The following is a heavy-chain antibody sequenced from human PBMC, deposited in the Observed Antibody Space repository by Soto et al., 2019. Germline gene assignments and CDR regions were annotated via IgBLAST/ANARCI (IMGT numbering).Heavy chain of an antibody. CDR1: GFTFSDHY. V-gene: IGHV3-72*01. CDR2: TRNKANSDAT. D-gene: IGHD2-2*01. Sequence: EVQLVESGGGLVQPGGSLRLSCAASGFTFSDHYMDWVRQAPGKGLEWVGRTRNKANSDATEYSASVKGRFTISRDDSKNSLYLQMNSLKTEDTAVYYCASSLGYCSSTACHHYYFDYWGQGTLGNVSS. CDR3: ASSLGYCSSTACHHYYFDY. J-gene: IGHJ4*02.